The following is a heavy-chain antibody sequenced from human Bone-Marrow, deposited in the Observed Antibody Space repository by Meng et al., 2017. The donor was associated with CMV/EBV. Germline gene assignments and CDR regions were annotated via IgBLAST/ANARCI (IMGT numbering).Heavy chain of an antibody. V-gene: IGHV4-39*07. CDR3: ARGGSYWD. D-gene: IGHD1-26*01. CDR1: GGSISSSDCY. CDR2: IYYSGNT. J-gene: IGHJ4*02. Sequence: SETLSLTCSVSGGSISSSDCYWGWIRQPPGKGLEWIGSIYYSGNTYYNPSLKSRVTISVDTSKNQFSLKLSSVTAADTAIYYCARGGSYWDWGQGTLVTVSS.